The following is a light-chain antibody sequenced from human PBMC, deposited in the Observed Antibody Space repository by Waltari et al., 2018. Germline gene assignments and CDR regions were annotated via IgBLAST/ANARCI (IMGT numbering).Light chain of an antibody. CDR3: QQYNKWPLT. CDR2: GAS. J-gene: IGKJ4*01. Sequence: EIVMTQSPATLSVSPGERATLSCRASQSVSSNLAWYQQKPGQAPRLLIYGASSRATGIPARVSGSGSGTDVTLTISSLQSEDFAVYYCQQYNKWPLTFGGGTKVEIK. V-gene: IGKV3-15*01. CDR1: QSVSSN.